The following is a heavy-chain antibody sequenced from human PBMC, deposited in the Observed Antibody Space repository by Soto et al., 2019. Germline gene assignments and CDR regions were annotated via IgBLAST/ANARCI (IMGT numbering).Heavy chain of an antibody. V-gene: IGHV3-33*03. CDR1: GFIFNEYG. J-gene: IGHJ4*02. D-gene: IGHD2-15*01. CDR3: ARWGCSGSNCNLNQRSFDL. CDR2: IWYDGSNK. Sequence: QVQLVESGGGVVQPGRSLRLSCAASGFIFNEYGMHWVRQAPGKGLEWVAVIWYDGSNKYYEDSVKGRFTFSRDNSKNTMSLQMNSVRVEDTAVYYCARWGCSGSNCNLNQRSFDLWGQGTLVTVSS.